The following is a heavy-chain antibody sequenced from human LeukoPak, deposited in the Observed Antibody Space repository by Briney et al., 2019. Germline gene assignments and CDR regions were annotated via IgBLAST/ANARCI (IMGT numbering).Heavy chain of an antibody. CDR2: ISYDGSNK. Sequence: GGSLRLSCAASGFTFSHYGVHWVRQAPGKGLEWVAVISYDGSNKYYADSVKGRFTISRDNSKNTVFLQMNSLRAEDTAVYYCAKFGSTYYYDSSGYYLIDYWGQGTLVTVSS. J-gene: IGHJ4*02. D-gene: IGHD3-22*01. CDR3: AKFGSTYYYDSSGYYLIDY. CDR1: GFTFSHYG. V-gene: IGHV3-30*18.